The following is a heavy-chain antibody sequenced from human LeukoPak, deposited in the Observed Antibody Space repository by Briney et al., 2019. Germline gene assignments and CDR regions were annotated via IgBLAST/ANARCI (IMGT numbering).Heavy chain of an antibody. CDR3: AVTTYFGSSGVDNWFDP. Sequence: ASVKVSCKASGYTFTSYDINWVRQATGQGLEWMGWMNPNSGNTGYAQKFQGRVTMTRNTSISTAYMELSNLRSEDTAVYYCAVTTYFGSSGVDNWFDPWGQGTLVTVSS. J-gene: IGHJ5*02. CDR2: MNPNSGNT. D-gene: IGHD3-10*01. CDR1: GYTFTSYD. V-gene: IGHV1-8*01.